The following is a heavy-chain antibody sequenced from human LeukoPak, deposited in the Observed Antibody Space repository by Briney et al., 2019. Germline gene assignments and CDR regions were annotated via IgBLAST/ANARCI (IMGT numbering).Heavy chain of an antibody. J-gene: IGHJ5*02. D-gene: IGHD6-13*01. Sequence: SETLSLTCAVSGGSISSGNWWSWVRQPPGKGLEWIGEIYHSGSTNYNPSLKSRVTISVDKSKNQFSLKLTSVTAADTAVYYCARRRAEGGSNGHYNWFDPWGQGILVTVSS. CDR1: GGSISSGNW. CDR2: IYHSGST. CDR3: ARRRAEGGSNGHYNWFDP. V-gene: IGHV4-4*02.